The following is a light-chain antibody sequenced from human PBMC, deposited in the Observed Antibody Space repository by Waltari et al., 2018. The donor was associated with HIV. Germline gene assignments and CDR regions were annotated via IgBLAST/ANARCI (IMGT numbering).Light chain of an antibody. CDR1: QSLLYSSSNKKP. Sequence: DIVMTQSPHSLAVSLGARASINCKSSQSLLYSSSNKKPLAWNQQKPGQPPNLLIYWASTRNSGVPDRFSGSGSETDFTLTIGSLQADDVAVYYCQQYSSTPYTFGQGTKLGIK. CDR2: WAS. J-gene: IGKJ2*01. V-gene: IGKV4-1*01. CDR3: QQYSSTPYT.